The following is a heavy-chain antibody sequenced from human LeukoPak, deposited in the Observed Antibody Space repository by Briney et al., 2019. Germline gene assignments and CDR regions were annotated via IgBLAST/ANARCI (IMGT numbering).Heavy chain of an antibody. D-gene: IGHD3-22*01. CDR1: GGSITSSNFY. CDR2: IFYTGNT. V-gene: IGHV4-39*07. J-gene: IGHJ4*02. CDR3: ARNYYDSSGYYIDQFYFDS. Sequence: SETPSLTCTVSGGSITSSNFYWGWIRQPPGKGLEWIGSIFYTGNTYYQPSLRGRLSISLDTSKNLFSLRLNSVTAADTAVYYCARNYYDSSGYYIDQFYFDSWGQGTLVTVSS.